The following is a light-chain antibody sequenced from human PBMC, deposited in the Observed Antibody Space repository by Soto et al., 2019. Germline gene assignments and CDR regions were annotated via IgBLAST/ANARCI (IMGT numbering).Light chain of an antibody. CDR3: RSYTGNIYV. CDR1: SGDVGGYKF. Sequence: QSALTQPASVSGSPGQSITIYCTGTSGDVGGYKFVSWYQQHPGQAPKLMIYEVSNRPSGVSSRFSGSKSGNTASLTISGLQAEAEADYFCRSYTGNIYVFGNGTKLTVL. J-gene: IGLJ1*01. V-gene: IGLV2-14*01. CDR2: EVS.